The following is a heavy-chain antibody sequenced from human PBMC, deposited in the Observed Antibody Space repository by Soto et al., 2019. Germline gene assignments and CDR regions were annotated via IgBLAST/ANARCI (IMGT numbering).Heavy chain of an antibody. Sequence: QVQLQQWGAGLLKPSETLSLTCAVYGGSFSGYYWSGIRQPPGKGLEWIGEINHSGSTNYNPSLKSRVTISVDTSKNQFSLKLSSVTAAATAVYYCARFRSDTKVRGVDFDYWGQGTLVTVSS. J-gene: IGHJ4*02. V-gene: IGHV4-34*01. CDR1: GGSFSGYY. CDR3: ARFRSDTKVRGVDFDY. CDR2: INHSGST. D-gene: IGHD3-10*01.